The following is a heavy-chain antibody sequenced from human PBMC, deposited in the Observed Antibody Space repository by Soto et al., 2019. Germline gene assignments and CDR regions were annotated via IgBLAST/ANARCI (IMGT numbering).Heavy chain of an antibody. CDR3: ARLGAYCISTSCYYYYGMDV. D-gene: IGHD2-2*01. CDR1: GYSFTSYW. J-gene: IGHJ6*02. CDR2: IYPGDSDT. V-gene: IGHV5-51*01. Sequence: PGESLKISCKGSGYSFTSYWIGWVRQMPGKGLEWMGIIYPGDSDTRYSPSFQGQVTISADKSISTAYLQWSSLKASDTAMYYCARLGAYCISTSCYYYYGMDVWGQGTTVTVSS.